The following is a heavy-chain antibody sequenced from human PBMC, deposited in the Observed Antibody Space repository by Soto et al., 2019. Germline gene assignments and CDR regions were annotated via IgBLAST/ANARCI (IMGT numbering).Heavy chain of an antibody. Sequence: PGGSLRLSCAASGFTFSNAWMSWVRQAPGKGLEWVGRIKSKTDGGTTDYAAPVKGRFTISRDDSKNTLYLQMNSLKTEDTAVYYCTTDRPVADGAFDIWGQGTMVTVSS. CDR2: IKSKTDGGTT. J-gene: IGHJ3*02. V-gene: IGHV3-15*01. D-gene: IGHD2-15*01. CDR3: TTDRPVADGAFDI. CDR1: GFTFSNAW.